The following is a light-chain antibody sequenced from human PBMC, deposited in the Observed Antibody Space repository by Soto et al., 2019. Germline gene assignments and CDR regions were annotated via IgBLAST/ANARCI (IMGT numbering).Light chain of an antibody. V-gene: IGLV2-23*01. CDR3: CSSAGSSLYV. J-gene: IGLJ1*01. Sequence: QSALTQPASVSGSPGQSIAISCTGTSSDVGSYNLVSWYQQHPGKAPKLMIYEGTKWPSGVSNRFSGSKSGNTASLTISGLQAEDEADYYCCSSAGSSLYVFGSGTKLTVL. CDR2: EGT. CDR1: SSDVGSYNL.